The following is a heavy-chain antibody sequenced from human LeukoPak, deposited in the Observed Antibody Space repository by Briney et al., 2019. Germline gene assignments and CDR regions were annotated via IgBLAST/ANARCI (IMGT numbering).Heavy chain of an antibody. Sequence: PPETLSLTCAVSGGSISSGGYSWSWIRQPPVKGLEWIGYIYHSGSTYYNPSLKSRVTISVDRSKNQFSLKLSSVTAADTAVYYCAREVQRTPAVDGQYYFDSWGQGALVTVSS. CDR1: GGSISSGGYS. CDR2: IYHSGST. CDR3: AREVQRTPAVDGQYYFDS. V-gene: IGHV4-30-2*01. D-gene: IGHD4-23*01. J-gene: IGHJ4*02.